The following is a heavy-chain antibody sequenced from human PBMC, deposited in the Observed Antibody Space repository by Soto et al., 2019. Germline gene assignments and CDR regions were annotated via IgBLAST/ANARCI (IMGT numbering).Heavy chain of an antibody. D-gene: IGHD2-21*02. CDR1: GSSFSPRGVG. CDR2: IYSNDHK. J-gene: IGHJ4*02. CDR3: AHRHRVGTVTDAVDF. Sequence: QITLKEAGPTLVKPTQPLTLTCSFSGSSFSPRGVGVGWIRQLPGKAPECLAVIYSNDHKRYNPALQTRVIITKETSPSQVVLTLTNPNPADTATYACAHRHRVGTVTDAVDFLGQGILVTFTA. V-gene: IGHV2-5*01.